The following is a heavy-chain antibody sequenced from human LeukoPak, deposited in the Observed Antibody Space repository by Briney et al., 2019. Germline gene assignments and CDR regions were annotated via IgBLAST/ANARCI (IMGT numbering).Heavy chain of an antibody. CDR1: GFTFSSYG. J-gene: IGHJ4*02. D-gene: IGHD2-15*01. CDR2: IRYDGSNK. CDR3: AKVVVVAATFHY. Sequence: PGGSLRLSCAASGFTFSSYGMHWVRQAPGKGLEWVAFIRYDGSNKYYADSVKGRFTISRDNSKNTLNLQMNSLRAEDTAVYYCAKVVVVAATFHYWGQGTLVTVSS. V-gene: IGHV3-30*02.